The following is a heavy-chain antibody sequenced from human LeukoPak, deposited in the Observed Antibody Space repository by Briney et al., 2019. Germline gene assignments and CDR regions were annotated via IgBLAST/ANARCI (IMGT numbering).Heavy chain of an antibody. CDR2: ISGSGGST. J-gene: IGHJ5*02. D-gene: IGHD3-16*01. CDR3: AKSGGVRFDP. V-gene: IGHV3-23*01. Sequence: GGSLRLSCAASGFTFSSYAMSWVRQAPGKGLEWVSAISGSGGSTYYAGSVKGRFTISRDNSKNTLYLQMNSLRGEDTAVYYCAKSGGVRFDPWGQGTLVTVSS. CDR1: GFTFSSYA.